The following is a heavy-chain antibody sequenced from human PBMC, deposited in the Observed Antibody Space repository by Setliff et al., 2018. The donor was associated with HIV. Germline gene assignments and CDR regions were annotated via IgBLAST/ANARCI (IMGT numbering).Heavy chain of an antibody. CDR1: GGSISSSSHY. D-gene: IGHD1-26*01. J-gene: IGHJ4*02. V-gene: IGHV4-39*01. CDR2: IHYTGST. Sequence: PSETLSLTCTVSGGSISSSSHYWGWIRQPPGKGLEWIATIHYTGSTYYNPSLKNRVTISADTSKKQVSLRLTSVTAADTAVYYCARGRGSYWGQGTLVTVSS. CDR3: ARGRGSY.